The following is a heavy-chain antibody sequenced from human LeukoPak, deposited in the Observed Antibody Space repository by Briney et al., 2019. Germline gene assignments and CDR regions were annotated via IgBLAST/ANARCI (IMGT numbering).Heavy chain of an antibody. CDR2: ISYDGGRK. V-gene: IGHV3-30*18. CDR3: AKDRSTTWAFDY. Sequence: GRSLRLSCAASGFTFSSSGMHWVRQAPGKGLAWVSFISYDGGRKYYADSAKGRFTISRDNSKDTLYLQMNSLTADDTAVYYCAKDRSTTWAFDYWGPGTLVTVSS. CDR1: GFTFSSSG. D-gene: IGHD1-14*01. J-gene: IGHJ4*02.